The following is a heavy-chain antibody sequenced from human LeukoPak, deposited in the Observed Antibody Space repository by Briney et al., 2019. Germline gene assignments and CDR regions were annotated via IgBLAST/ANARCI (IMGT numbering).Heavy chain of an antibody. CDR2: INHSGST. CDR3: ARHKGVPYYDFWSGYYTGVGFDY. V-gene: IGHV4-34*01. D-gene: IGHD3-3*01. Sequence: PSETLSLTCAVYGGSFSGYYWSWIRQPPGKGLEWIGEINHSGSTNYNPSLKSRVTISVDTSKNQFSLKLSSVTAADTAVYYCARHKGVPYYDFWSGYYTGVGFDYWGQGTLVTVSS. J-gene: IGHJ4*02. CDR1: GGSFSGYY.